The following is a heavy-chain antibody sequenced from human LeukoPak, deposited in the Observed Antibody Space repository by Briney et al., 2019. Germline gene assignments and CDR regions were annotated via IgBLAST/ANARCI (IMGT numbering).Heavy chain of an antibody. Sequence: QTGGSLRLSCAASGFTLSSYEMNWVRQAPGKGLEWVSYIGSSGSTIYYADSVKGRFTISRDNFKNTLYLRMNSLRVEDTAIYYCAKATVPQSGTRYFYYMDVWGKGTTVTVSS. J-gene: IGHJ6*03. D-gene: IGHD1-7*01. CDR1: GFTLSSYE. CDR2: IGSSGSTI. V-gene: IGHV3-48*03. CDR3: AKATVPQSGTRYFYYMDV.